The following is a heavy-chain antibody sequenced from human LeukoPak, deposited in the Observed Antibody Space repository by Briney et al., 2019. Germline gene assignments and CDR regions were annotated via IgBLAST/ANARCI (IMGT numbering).Heavy chain of an antibody. CDR3: ARAVDSSGWPYPDY. Sequence: PSETLSLTCTVSGGSISSGNYYWSWIRQPPGKGLEWIGYIYYSGSTYYNPSLKSRVTIPVDTSKNQFSLKLSSVTAADTAVYYCARAVDSSGWPYPDYWGQGTLVTVSS. D-gene: IGHD6-19*01. V-gene: IGHV4-30-4*01. J-gene: IGHJ4*02. CDR2: IYYSGST. CDR1: GGSISSGNYY.